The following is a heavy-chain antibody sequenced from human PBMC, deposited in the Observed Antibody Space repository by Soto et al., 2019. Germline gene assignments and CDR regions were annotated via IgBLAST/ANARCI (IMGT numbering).Heavy chain of an antibody. CDR3: ARYSERDGYGSGYYYGLDV. Sequence: KSSETLSLTCTVSGGSISSGGYCWSWLRPHPGMGLEWIGYIYYSGSTYYTPSLKSRVTIAVDTSKNQFSLKLSSVTAADTAVYYCARYSERDGYGSGYYYGLDVWGQGTLVTVSS. CDR1: GGSISSGGYC. CDR2: IYYSGST. V-gene: IGHV4-31*03. D-gene: IGHD3-16*01. J-gene: IGHJ6*02.